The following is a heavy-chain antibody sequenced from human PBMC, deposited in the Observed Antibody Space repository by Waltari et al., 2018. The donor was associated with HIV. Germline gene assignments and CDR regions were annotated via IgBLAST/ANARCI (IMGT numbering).Heavy chain of an antibody. V-gene: IGHV1-2*02. CDR3: HRPWDSDHWGSDL. Sequence: QDQLIQSGTEVKEPGASLRVSCRASGYTFIGYFIHWVRQAPGQGLEWMGDRNPRSVDTEYAQKFRGRVTLTGDTSVNTAYLDLKGLRFDDTATYFCHRPWDSDHWGSDLWGQGTLVIVS. CDR2: RNPRSVDT. D-gene: IGHD3-16*01. J-gene: IGHJ4*01. CDR1: GYTFIGYF.